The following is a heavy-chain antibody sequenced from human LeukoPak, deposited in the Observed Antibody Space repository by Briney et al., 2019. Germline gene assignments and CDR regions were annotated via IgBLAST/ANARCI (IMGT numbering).Heavy chain of an antibody. CDR3: AREEVVVAATPFMHYYYYGMDV. CDR2: IIPIFGTA. J-gene: IGHJ6*02. CDR1: GGTFSSYA. D-gene: IGHD2-15*01. Sequence: ASVKVSCKASGGTFSSYAISWVRQAPGQGLEWMGGIIPIFGTASYAQKFQGRVTMTRDTSTSTVYMGLSSLRSEDTAVYYCAREEVVVAATPFMHYYYYGMDVWGQGTTVTVSS. V-gene: IGHV1-69*05.